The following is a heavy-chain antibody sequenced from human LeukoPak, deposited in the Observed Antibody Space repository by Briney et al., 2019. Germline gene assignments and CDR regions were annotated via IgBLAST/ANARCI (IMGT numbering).Heavy chain of an antibody. CDR1: GFTFSSYG. D-gene: IGHD3-10*01. J-gene: IGHJ4*02. CDR3: AKDLNLPGRSGFDY. V-gene: IGHV3-30*18. Sequence: GGSLRLSCAASGFTFSSYGMHWVRQAPGKGLEWVAVISYDGSNKYYADSVKGRFTISRDNSKNTLYLQMNSLRAEDTAVYYCAKDLNLPGRSGFDYWGQGTLVTVSS. CDR2: ISYDGSNK.